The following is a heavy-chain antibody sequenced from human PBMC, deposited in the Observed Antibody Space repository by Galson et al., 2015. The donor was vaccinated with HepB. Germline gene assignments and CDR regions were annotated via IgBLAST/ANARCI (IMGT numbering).Heavy chain of an antibody. J-gene: IGHJ4*02. CDR2: IDWDDDK. V-gene: IGHV2-70*04. CDR1: GFSLSTSGMR. D-gene: IGHD3-22*01. Sequence: PALVKPTQTLTLTCSFSGFSLSTSGMRVSWIRQPPGKALEWLARIDWDDDKFYTSSLKTRLTISKDTSKNQVVLTMTNMNPVDTATYYCARSSPYCDSSGYYFDFWGQGTLVTVSS. CDR3: ARSSPYCDSSGYYFDF.